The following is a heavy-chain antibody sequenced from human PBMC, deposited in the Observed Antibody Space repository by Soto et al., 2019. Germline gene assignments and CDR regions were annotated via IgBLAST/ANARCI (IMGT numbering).Heavy chain of an antibody. CDR3: VRHPLGIDWFDP. J-gene: IGHJ5*02. CDR1: GGSFSGYY. CDR2: INHSGST. Sequence: SETLSLTCAVYGGSFSGYYWSWIRQPPGKGLEWIGEINHSGSTNYNPSLKSRVTISVDTSKNQFSLKLSSVTAADTAVYYCVRHPLGIDWFDPWGQGTLVTVSS. D-gene: IGHD2-15*01. V-gene: IGHV4-34*01.